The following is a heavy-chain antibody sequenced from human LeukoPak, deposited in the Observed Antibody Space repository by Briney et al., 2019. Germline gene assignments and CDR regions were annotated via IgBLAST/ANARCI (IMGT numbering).Heavy chain of an antibody. V-gene: IGHV5-51*01. CDR3: ARRRDLYSGSYYPFDY. CDR1: GYSFTSYW. D-gene: IGHD1-26*01. J-gene: IGHJ4*02. Sequence: GESLKISCKGSGYSFTSYWIGWVRQMPGKGLKWMVTIYPGDSDARYGPSFQGQVTISADKSISTAYLQWSSLKASDTAMYYCARRRDLYSGSYYPFDYWGQGTLVTVSS. CDR2: IYPGDSDA.